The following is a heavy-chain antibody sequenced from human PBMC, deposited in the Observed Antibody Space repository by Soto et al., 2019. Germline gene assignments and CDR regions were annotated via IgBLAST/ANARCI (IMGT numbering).Heavy chain of an antibody. CDR2: IIPIFGTA. CDR3: ARSRGINYYDSSGYYHNLHY. CDR1: GGTFSSYA. V-gene: IGHV1-69*13. Sequence: SVKVSCKASGGTFSSYAISWVRQAPGQGLEWMGGIIPIFGTANYAQKFQGRVTITADESTSTAYMELSSLRSEDTAVYYCARSRGINYYDSSGYYHNLHYWGQG. D-gene: IGHD3-22*01. J-gene: IGHJ4*02.